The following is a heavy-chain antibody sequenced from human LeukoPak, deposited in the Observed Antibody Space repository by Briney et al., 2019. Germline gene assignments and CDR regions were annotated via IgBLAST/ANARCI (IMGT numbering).Heavy chain of an antibody. CDR3: ARSTVELYYYYYYMDV. D-gene: IGHD4-23*01. Sequence: SETLSLTCTVSGGSISSSSYYWGWIRQPPGKGLEWIGSIYYSGSTYYNPSLKSRVTISVDTSKNQFSLKLSSVTAADTAVYYCARSTVELYYYYYYMDVWGKGTTVTVSS. CDR1: GGSISSSSYY. CDR2: IYYSGST. V-gene: IGHV4-39*07. J-gene: IGHJ6*03.